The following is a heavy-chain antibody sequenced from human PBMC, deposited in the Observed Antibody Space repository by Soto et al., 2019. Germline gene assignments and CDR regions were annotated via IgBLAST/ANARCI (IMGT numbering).Heavy chain of an antibody. Sequence: QVQLQESGPGLVKPSQTLSLTCTVSGGSISSGDYYWSWIRQPPGKGLEWIGYIYYSGSTYYNPSLKSRVTMSVDTSKNQFSLNLSSVTAADTAVYYCARGPAYYYDSSGYSYWGQGTLVTVSS. CDR2: IYYSGST. J-gene: IGHJ4*02. D-gene: IGHD3-22*01. V-gene: IGHV4-30-4*01. CDR3: ARGPAYYYDSSGYSY. CDR1: GGSISSGDYY.